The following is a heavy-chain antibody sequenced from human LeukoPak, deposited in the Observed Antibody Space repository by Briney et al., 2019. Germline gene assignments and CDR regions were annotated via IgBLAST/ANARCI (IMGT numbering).Heavy chain of an antibody. D-gene: IGHD6-19*01. J-gene: IGHJ4*02. CDR2: ISSTGSTT. CDR1: GFTFSDFY. Sequence: GGSLRLSCAASGFTFSDFYMSWIRQAPGKGLQWISSISSTGSTTFYADSVKGRFTISRDNAKNSLYLQVDSLRVGDTAVYHCARDTVAGQIYFDHWGQGTLVTVSS. CDR3: ARDTVAGQIYFDH. V-gene: IGHV3-11*01.